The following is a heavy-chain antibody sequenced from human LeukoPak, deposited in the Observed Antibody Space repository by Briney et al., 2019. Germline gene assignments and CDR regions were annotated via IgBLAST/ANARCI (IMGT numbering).Heavy chain of an antibody. J-gene: IGHJ5*02. CDR3: ARDRYCTGGACYRFPNWFDP. V-gene: IGHV1-2*02. CDR2: INPNSGDT. CDR1: GYIFSGYY. Sequence: ASVKVSCKAPGYIFSGYYIHWMRQAPGQGLEWMGWINPNSGDTNYTQKFQGRVTMTRDTPISTAYMELSGLKSDDTAVYFCARDRYCTGGACYRFPNWFDPWGQGTLVTVSS. D-gene: IGHD2-8*02.